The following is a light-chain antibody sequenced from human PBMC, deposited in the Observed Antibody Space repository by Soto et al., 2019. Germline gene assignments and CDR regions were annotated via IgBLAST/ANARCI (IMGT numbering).Light chain of an antibody. CDR1: SSDVGSYNL. Sequence: QSVLTQPASVSGSPGQSITISCTGTSSDVGSYNLVSWYQQHPGKAPKLMIYEGSKRPSGVSNRFSGSKSGTTASLTISGLQAEDGADYYCSVIAGIRIWVLGGGTKVT. V-gene: IGLV2-23*01. CDR3: SVIAGIRIWV. CDR2: EGS. J-gene: IGLJ3*02.